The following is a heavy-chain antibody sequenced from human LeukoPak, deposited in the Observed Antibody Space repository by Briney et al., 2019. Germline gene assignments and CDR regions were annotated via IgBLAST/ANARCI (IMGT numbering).Heavy chain of an antibody. CDR3: ARDSISSSSLLKGGGYDSSGYARFDY. D-gene: IGHD3-22*01. CDR2: ISYDGSNK. J-gene: IGHJ4*02. CDR1: GFTFSSYA. V-gene: IGHV3-30-3*01. Sequence: PGGSLRLSCAASGFTFSSYAMHWVRQAPGKGLEWVAVISYDGSNKYYADSVKGRFTISRDNSKNTLYLQMNSLRAEDTAVYYCARDSISSSSLLKGGGYDSSGYARFDYWGQGTLVTVSS.